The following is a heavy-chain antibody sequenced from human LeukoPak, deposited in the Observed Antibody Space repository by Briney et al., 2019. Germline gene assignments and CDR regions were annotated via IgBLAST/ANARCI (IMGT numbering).Heavy chain of an antibody. V-gene: IGHV4-39*01. CDR2: LYFGGST. D-gene: IGHD5-18*01. CDR3: ARRYYYIDY. CDR1: GGSISSSSYF. J-gene: IGHJ4*02. Sequence: PSETLSLTCTVSGGSISSSSYFWGWIRQPPGKGLEWIGTLYFGGSTYYNPSLKSRVTISVDTSKNQFSLKLSSVTAADTAVYFCARRYYYIDYWGQGSLVTVSS.